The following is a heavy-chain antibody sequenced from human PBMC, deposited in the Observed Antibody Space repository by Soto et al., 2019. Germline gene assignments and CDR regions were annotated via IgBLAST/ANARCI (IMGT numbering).Heavy chain of an antibody. J-gene: IGHJ5*02. CDR1: GFSLSTSGMC. CDR3: AHRYYYDPKHNNWFDP. CDR2: IDWDDDK. D-gene: IGHD3-22*01. V-gene: IGHV2-70*12. Sequence: SGPTLVNPTQTLTLTCTFSGFSLSTSGMCVSWIRQPPGKALEWLALIDWDDDKYYSTSLKTRLTISKDTSKNQVVLTMTNMDPVDTATYYCAHRYYYDPKHNNWFDPWGQGTLVTVSS.